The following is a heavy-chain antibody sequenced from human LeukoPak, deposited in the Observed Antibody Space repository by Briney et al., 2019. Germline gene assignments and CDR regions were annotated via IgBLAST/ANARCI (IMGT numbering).Heavy chain of an antibody. D-gene: IGHD3-9*01. J-gene: IGHJ4*02. CDR3: ARDRSELRFFDWFLDF. CDR1: GYTFTGSY. Sequence: ASVKVCCKASGYTFTGSYMHWVRQAPGQGLEWMGWINPNSGGTNYAQKFQGRVTMTRDTSISTAYMELSRLTSDDTAVYYCARDRSELRFFDWFLDFWGQGTLVTVSS. CDR2: INPNSGGT. V-gene: IGHV1-2*02.